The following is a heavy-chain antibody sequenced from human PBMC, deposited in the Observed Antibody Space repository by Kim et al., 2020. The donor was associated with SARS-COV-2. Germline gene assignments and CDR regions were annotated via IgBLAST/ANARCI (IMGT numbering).Heavy chain of an antibody. J-gene: IGHJ4*02. CDR3: AREGFRWSPFLQRLTHFDH. Sequence: KGRFSISRDNAQNTLFLQMNSLRFEDTAIYYCAREGFRWSPFLQRLTHFDHWGQGTLVTVSS. V-gene: IGHV3-30*01. D-gene: IGHD1-26*01.